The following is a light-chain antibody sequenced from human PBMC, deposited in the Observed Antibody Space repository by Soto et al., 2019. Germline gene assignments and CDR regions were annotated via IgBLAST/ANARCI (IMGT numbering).Light chain of an antibody. J-gene: IGKJ4*01. CDR2: DVF. CDR3: QQYGSSPLT. Sequence: IVLTQSPGTLSLSPGERATLSCRASQSVSSSYLAWYQQKPGQAPRLLIYDVFSRATGIPGRFSGSGSGTDFTLTISRLEPEDFAVYYCQQYGSSPLTFGGGTKVDIK. CDR1: QSVSSSY. V-gene: IGKV3-20*01.